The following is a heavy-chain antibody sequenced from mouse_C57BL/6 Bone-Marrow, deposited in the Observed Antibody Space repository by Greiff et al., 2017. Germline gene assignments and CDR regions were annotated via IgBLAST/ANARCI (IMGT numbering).Heavy chain of an antibody. Sequence: EVMLVESGGGLVQPKGSLKLSCAASGFSFNTYAMNWVRQAPGKGLEWVARIRSKSNNYATYYADSVKDRFTISRDDSESMLYLQMNNLKTEDTAMYYCVRHEGDYYGWYAMDYCGQGTSVTVSS. V-gene: IGHV10-1*01. CDR1: GFSFNTYA. J-gene: IGHJ4*01. CDR2: IRSKSNNYAT. CDR3: VRHEGDYYGWYAMDY. D-gene: IGHD1-1*01.